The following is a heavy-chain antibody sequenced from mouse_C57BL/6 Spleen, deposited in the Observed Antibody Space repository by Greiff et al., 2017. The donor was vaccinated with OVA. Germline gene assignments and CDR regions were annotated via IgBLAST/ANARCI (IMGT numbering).Heavy chain of an antibody. CDR1: GFTFSDYG. Sequence: DVQLVESGGGLVKPGGSLKLSCAASGFTFSDYGMHWVRQAPEKGLEWVAYISSGSSTIYYADTVKGRFTISRDNAKNTLFLQMTSLRSEDTAMYYCARRRYGYFDVWGTGTTVTVSS. J-gene: IGHJ1*03. CDR2: ISSGSSTI. CDR3: ARRRYGYFDV. V-gene: IGHV5-17*01.